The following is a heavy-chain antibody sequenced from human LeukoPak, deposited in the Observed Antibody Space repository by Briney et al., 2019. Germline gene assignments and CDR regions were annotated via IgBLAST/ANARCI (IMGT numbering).Heavy chain of an antibody. Sequence: KPSETLSLTCTVSGGSISSSSYYWGWIRQPPGKGLEWIGSIYYSGSTYYNPSLKSRVTISVDTSKNQFSLKLSSVTAADTAVYYCARRNTYGSGEIDYWGQGTLVTVSS. CDR1: GGSISSSSYY. V-gene: IGHV4-39*01. CDR2: IYYSGST. J-gene: IGHJ4*02. D-gene: IGHD3-10*01. CDR3: ARRNTYGSGEIDY.